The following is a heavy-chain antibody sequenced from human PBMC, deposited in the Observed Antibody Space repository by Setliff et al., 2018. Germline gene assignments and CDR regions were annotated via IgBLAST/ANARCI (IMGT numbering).Heavy chain of an antibody. CDR1: GGSIRSYY. Sequence: LSLTCTVSGGSIRSYYWSWIRQPPGKGLEWIAYIYYSGSTNYNPSLKSRVTISVDTSKNQFSLKLSSVTAADTAVYYCAREWGSSSWSSPRYYYYGMDVWGQGTTVTVSS. CDR2: IYYSGST. J-gene: IGHJ6*02. V-gene: IGHV4-59*01. D-gene: IGHD6-13*01. CDR3: AREWGSSSWSSPRYYYYGMDV.